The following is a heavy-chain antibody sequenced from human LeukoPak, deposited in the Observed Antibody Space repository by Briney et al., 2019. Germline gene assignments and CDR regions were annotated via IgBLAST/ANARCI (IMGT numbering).Heavy chain of an antibody. CDR3: ARDHKYYGSGSYYPFDP. V-gene: IGHV1-69*13. CDR2: IIPIFGTA. CDR1: GGTFSSYA. Sequence: SVKVSCKASGGTFSSYAISWVRQAPGQGLEWMGGIIPIFGTANYAQKFQGRVTITADESTSTAYMELSSLSSEDTAVYYCARDHKYYGSGSYYPFDPWGQGTLVTVSS. J-gene: IGHJ5*02. D-gene: IGHD3-10*01.